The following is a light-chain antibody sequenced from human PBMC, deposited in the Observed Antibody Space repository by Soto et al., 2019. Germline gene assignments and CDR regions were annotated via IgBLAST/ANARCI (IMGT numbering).Light chain of an antibody. CDR1: GRDIGAYNY. J-gene: IGLJ1*01. V-gene: IGLV2-14*01. Sequence: QSALAQPASVSGSPGQSITISCTGSGRDIGAYNYVSWYQQHPGKAPKLLIYGVKNRPSGVSYRFSASKSAFTASLTISGLQAEDEAHYYCSSYTTSYSYVFGPGTKVTVL. CDR2: GVK. CDR3: SSYTTSYSYV.